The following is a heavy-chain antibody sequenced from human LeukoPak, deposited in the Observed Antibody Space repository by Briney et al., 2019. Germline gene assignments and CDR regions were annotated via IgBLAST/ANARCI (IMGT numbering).Heavy chain of an antibody. Sequence: ASVKVSCKASGYTFTSYAMNWVRQAPGQGLEWMGWINTNTGNPTYAQGFTGRFVFSLDTSVSTAYLQISSLKAEDTAVYYCAGLPYYYDSSGYPLTGYYGMDVWGQGTTVTVSS. CDR2: INTNTGNP. CDR3: AGLPYYYDSSGYPLTGYYGMDV. V-gene: IGHV7-4-1*02. D-gene: IGHD3-22*01. J-gene: IGHJ6*02. CDR1: GYTFTSYA.